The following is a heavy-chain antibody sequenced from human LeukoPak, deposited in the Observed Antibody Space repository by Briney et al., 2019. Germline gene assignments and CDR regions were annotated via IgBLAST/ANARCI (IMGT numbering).Heavy chain of an antibody. CDR2: INSDGSST. Sequence: GGSLRLSCAASGFTFSSYWMHWVRQAPGKGLVWVSRINSDGSSTSYADSVKGRFTISRDNSKNTLYLQMNSLRAEDTAVYYCARHSGSYQRAFDYWGQGTLVTVSS. J-gene: IGHJ4*02. D-gene: IGHD1-26*01. CDR1: GFTFSSYW. V-gene: IGHV3-74*01. CDR3: ARHSGSYQRAFDY.